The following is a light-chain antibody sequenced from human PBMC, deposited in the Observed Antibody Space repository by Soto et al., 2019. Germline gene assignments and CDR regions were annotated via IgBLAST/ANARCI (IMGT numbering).Light chain of an antibody. CDR3: PQYDSSPKT. J-gene: IGKJ1*01. Sequence: IVLTPSPGTLSLSTGERAALSCRASQSVSSTYLAWYQQKPGQAPRLLIYGASSRATGIPDRFSGSGSGTDFTLTISRLEPEDFAVYYCPQYDSSPKTFGQGTKVDIK. CDR1: QSVSSTY. CDR2: GAS. V-gene: IGKV3-20*01.